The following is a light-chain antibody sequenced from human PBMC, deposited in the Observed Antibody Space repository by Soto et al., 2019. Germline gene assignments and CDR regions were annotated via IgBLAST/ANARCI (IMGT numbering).Light chain of an antibody. Sequence: DIQMTQSPCSLSASIGDRVTITCRASQTVSNFLNWYQQTPGKAPKVLVSAASTLQSGVPSRFSGGGSGTDFTLTISSLQPEDVATYYCQQSYTAPLTFGGGTKVEIK. V-gene: IGKV1-39*01. CDR1: QTVSNF. J-gene: IGKJ4*01. CDR3: QQSYTAPLT. CDR2: AAS.